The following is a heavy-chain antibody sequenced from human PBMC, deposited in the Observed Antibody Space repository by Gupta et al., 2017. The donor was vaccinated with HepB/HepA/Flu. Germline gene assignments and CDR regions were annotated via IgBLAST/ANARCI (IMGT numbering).Heavy chain of an antibody. V-gene: IGHV3-48*03. D-gene: IGHD1-26*01. CDR1: GFTFSSYE. Sequence: EVQLVESGGGLVQPGGSLRLSCAASGFTFSSYEMNWVRQAPGKGLEWVSYISSSGSTIYYADSVRGRFTISRDNAKNSLYLQMNSLRAEDTAVYYCARDLGIVGATDTDYWGQGTLVTVSS. CDR2: ISSSGSTI. CDR3: ARDLGIVGATDTDY. J-gene: IGHJ4*02.